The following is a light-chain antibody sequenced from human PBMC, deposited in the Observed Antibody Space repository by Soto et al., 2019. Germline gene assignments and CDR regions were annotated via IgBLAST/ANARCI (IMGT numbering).Light chain of an antibody. J-gene: IGKJ2*01. CDR2: GAS. V-gene: IGKV3-15*01. CDR1: QSVSSN. CDR3: KQYHNWPHFT. Sequence: EIVMTNSPATLSLSPGERDTLSCRASQSVSSNLAWYQQKPGQAPRLLIYGASTRATGIPARFSGSGYGTEFTLSIRSLQAEYFAVYDCKQYHNWPHFTFGQGTKLEIK.